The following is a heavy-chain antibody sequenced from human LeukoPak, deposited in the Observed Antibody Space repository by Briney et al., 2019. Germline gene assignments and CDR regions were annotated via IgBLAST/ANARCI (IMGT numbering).Heavy chain of an antibody. CDR1: GFTFSKYW. V-gene: IGHV3-74*01. CDR2: INGDGSIT. J-gene: IGHJ3*02. CDR3: ARGTGYSVFDI. D-gene: IGHD1-26*01. Sequence: GGSLRLSCAASGFTFSKYWMHWVRQAPGKGLVWVSRINGDGSITTHADSVKGRFTISRDNAKNTVYLQMNSLRAEDTAVYYCARGTGYSVFDIWGQGTMVTVSS.